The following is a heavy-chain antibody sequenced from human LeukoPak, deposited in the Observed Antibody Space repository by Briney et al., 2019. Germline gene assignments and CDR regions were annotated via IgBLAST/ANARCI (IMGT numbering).Heavy chain of an antibody. CDR2: VTGSGGST. Sequence: PGGSLSLSCAASGFTFSSYAVSWVRQAPGKGLEWVSSVTGSGGSTYYADSVKGRFTISRDNSKNTLYLQMNSLRDEDTAVYYCAMNWNCDYWGQGTLVTVSS. J-gene: IGHJ4*02. V-gene: IGHV3-23*01. D-gene: IGHD1-1*01. CDR3: AMNWNCDY. CDR1: GFTFSSYA.